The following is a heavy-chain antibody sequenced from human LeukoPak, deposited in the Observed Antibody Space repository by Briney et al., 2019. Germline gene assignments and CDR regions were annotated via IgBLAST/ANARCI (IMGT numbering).Heavy chain of an antibody. J-gene: IGHJ4*02. CDR1: RYTFTSYD. CDR3: ARDGRFAAYEPDY. V-gene: IGHV1-18*01. Sequence: GASVKVSCKASRYTFTSYDINWVRQATGQGLEWMGWISAYNGNTNYAQKLQGRVTMTTDTSTSTAYMELRSLRYDDTAVYYCARDGRFAAYEPDYWGQGTLVTVSS. D-gene: IGHD1-26*01. CDR2: ISAYNGNT.